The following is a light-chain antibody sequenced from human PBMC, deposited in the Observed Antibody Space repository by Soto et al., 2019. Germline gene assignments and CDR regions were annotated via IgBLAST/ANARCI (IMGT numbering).Light chain of an antibody. CDR2: GAS. V-gene: IGKV3-20*01. CDR1: QSVSSSY. CDR3: QQYGSSPIT. J-gene: IGKJ1*01. Sequence: EIVLTQSPGTLSLSPGERATLSCRASQSVSSSYLAWYQQKPGQAPRLLIYGASSRATGIPDRFSGSGSGTDFTLPISRLEPEDVAVYYCQQYGSSPITFGQGTKVEIK.